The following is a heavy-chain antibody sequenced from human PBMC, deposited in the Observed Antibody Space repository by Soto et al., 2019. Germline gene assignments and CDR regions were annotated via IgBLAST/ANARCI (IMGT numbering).Heavy chain of an antibody. CDR3: AKDAYGYCSSTSCAYYFDY. V-gene: IGHV3-23*01. J-gene: IGHJ4*02. Sequence: GGSLRLSCAASGFTFSIYAMSWFRQAPGKGLEWVSAISGSGGSTYYADSVKGRFTISRDNSKNTLYLQMNSLRAEDTAVYYCAKDAYGYCSSTSCAYYFDYWGQGTLVTVSS. CDR1: GFTFSIYA. D-gene: IGHD2-2*03. CDR2: ISGSGGST.